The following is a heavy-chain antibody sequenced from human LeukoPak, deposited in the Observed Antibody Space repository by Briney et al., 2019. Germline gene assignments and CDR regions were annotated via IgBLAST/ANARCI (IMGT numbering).Heavy chain of an antibody. Sequence: GGSLRLSCAASGFTLTTYWMSWVRQAPGEGLEWVANIKQDGTEKYYVHSVKGRFTMSRDNAENSLYLQMNSLRAEDTAVYYCARVYRSSSGYCFDYWGQGTLVTVSS. V-gene: IGHV3-7*01. CDR3: ARVYRSSSGYCFDY. CDR2: IKQDGTEK. CDR1: GFTLTTYW. D-gene: IGHD6-6*01. J-gene: IGHJ4*02.